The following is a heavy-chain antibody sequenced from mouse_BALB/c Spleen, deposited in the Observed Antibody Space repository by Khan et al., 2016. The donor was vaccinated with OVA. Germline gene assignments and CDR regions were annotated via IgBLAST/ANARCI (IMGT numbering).Heavy chain of an antibody. D-gene: IGHD2-13*01. CDR3: VRPSCDPRNFDV. Sequence: EVQLQESGAELVKPGASVKLSCTASGFNIKDTYIHWVKRRPEQGLEWIGRITPANGNTEYDPKFQGKATMRADTSSNTAYLQLSSLTSGDTAVYYCVRPSCDPRNFDVWGAGTTVTVSS. J-gene: IGHJ1*01. V-gene: IGHV14-3*02. CDR1: GFNIKDTY. CDR2: ITPANGNT.